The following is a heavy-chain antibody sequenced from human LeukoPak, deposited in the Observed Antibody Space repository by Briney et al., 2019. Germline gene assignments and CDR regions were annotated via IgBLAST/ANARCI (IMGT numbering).Heavy chain of an antibody. D-gene: IGHD4-23*01. V-gene: IGHV5-51*01. CDR3: ARTSGDNDGNALYFDY. CDR1: GYSFTTYW. CDR2: IYPGDSDT. Sequence: GESLEISCKGSGYSFTTYWIGWVRQMPGKGLEWMGFIYPGDSDTRYSPSFQGQVTFSADKSISTAYLQWSSLKASDTAMYYCARTSGDNDGNALYFDYWGQGTLVTVSS. J-gene: IGHJ4*02.